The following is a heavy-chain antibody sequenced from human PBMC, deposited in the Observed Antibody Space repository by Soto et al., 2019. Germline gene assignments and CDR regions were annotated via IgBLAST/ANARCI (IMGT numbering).Heavy chain of an antibody. CDR3: ARVSGSSQFDY. Sequence: EVQLVESGGGLVKPGGSLRLSCAASGFTFSSYSMNWVRQTPGKGLEWVSSISSSSSYIYYSDSVKGRFTISRDNAKNSLYLQMNSLRAEDTAVYYCARVSGSSQFDYWGQGTLVTVSS. CDR2: ISSSSSYI. V-gene: IGHV3-21*01. CDR1: GFTFSSYS. J-gene: IGHJ4*02. D-gene: IGHD6-13*01.